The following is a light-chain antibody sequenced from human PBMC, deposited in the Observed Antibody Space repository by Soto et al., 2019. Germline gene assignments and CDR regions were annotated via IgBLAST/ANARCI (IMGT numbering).Light chain of an antibody. CDR1: LSISDY. CDR2: VAS. J-gene: IGKJ2*01. V-gene: IGKV1-39*01. Sequence: DIQMTQSPSSLSASVGDRVTITCRANLSISDYLNWYQHKPGKAPKLLIYVASSLQSGVPPRFIASGSGTDFTLTISSLQPEEFGTDYCQQSYSTPYTFGQGTKLEIK. CDR3: QQSYSTPYT.